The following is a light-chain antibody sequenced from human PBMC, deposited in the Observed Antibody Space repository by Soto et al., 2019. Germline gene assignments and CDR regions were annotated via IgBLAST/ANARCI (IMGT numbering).Light chain of an antibody. CDR3: QQFNAYPLT. V-gene: IGKV1-9*01. J-gene: IGKJ4*01. Sequence: DIQLTQSPSFLSASVGDRVTISCRASQGISAYLAWYQQKPGKAPKLLIYGASTLQSGVPSRFSASASGTEFTLTISSLQPEDFATYFCQQFNAYPLTFGGGTKLEIK. CDR1: QGISAY. CDR2: GAS.